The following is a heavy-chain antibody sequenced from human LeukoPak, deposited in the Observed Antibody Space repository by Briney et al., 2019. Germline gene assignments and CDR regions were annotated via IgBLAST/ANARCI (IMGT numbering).Heavy chain of an antibody. V-gene: IGHV3-30*01. J-gene: IGHJ4*02. CDR2: ISYDGSNK. CDR1: GFTFSSYA. CDR3: AREGQNYYFDY. Sequence: PGGSLRLSCAASGFTFSSYAMHWVRQAPGKGLEWVAVISYDGSNKYYADSVKGRFTISRDNSKNTLYLQMNSLRAEDTAVYYCAREGQNYYFDYWGQGTLVTVSS.